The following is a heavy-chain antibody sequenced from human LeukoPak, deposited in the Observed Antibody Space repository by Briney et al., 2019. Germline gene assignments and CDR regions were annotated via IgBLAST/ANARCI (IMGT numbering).Heavy chain of an antibody. CDR2: IIPIFGTA. J-gene: IGHJ4*02. CDR1: GGTFSSYA. V-gene: IGHV1-69*01. D-gene: IGHD3-10*01. CDR3: ARDPHGSGSYYTLGY. Sequence: ASVKVSCKASGGTFSSYAISWVRQAPGQGLEWTGGIIPIFGTANYAQKFQGRVTITADESTSTAYMELSSLRSEDTAVYYCARDPHGSGSYYTLGYWGQGTLVTVSS.